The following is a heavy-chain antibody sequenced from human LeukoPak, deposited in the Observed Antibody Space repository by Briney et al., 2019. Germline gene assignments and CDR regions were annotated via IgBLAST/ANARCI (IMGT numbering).Heavy chain of an antibody. Sequence: SETLSLTCTVSGGSISSYYWSWIRQPAGKGLEWIGRIYTSGSTNYNPSLKSRVTMSVDTSKNQFSLKLSSVTAADTAVYYCARDYQGYCSSTSCYSGFDYWGQGTLVTVSS. CDR1: GGSISSYY. J-gene: IGHJ4*02. V-gene: IGHV4-4*07. D-gene: IGHD2-2*02. CDR3: ARDYQGYCSSTSCYSGFDY. CDR2: IYTSGST.